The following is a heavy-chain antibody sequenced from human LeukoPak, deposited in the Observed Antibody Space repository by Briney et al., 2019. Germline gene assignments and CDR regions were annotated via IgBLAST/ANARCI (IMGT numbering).Heavy chain of an antibody. CDR1: GITFSSYA. Sequence: PGGSLRLSCAASGITFSSYAMSWVRQAPGKGLEWVSAISAYGGTTYYADSVKGRFTISRDNSKNTLYLQMNSLRAEDTAVYYCARVWYDRSGYYPDYWGQGTLVTVSS. V-gene: IGHV3-23*01. D-gene: IGHD3-22*01. J-gene: IGHJ4*02. CDR2: ISAYGGTT. CDR3: ARVWYDRSGYYPDY.